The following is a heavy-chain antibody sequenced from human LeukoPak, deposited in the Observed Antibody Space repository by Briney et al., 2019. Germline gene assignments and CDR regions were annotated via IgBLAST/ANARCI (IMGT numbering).Heavy chain of an antibody. J-gene: IGHJ4*02. CDR1: GFTFSDYY. D-gene: IGHD1-26*01. V-gene: IGHV3-11*01. CDR3: AAPTRVEARYDY. CDR2: ISSSGSTI. Sequence: GGSLRLSCAASGFTFSDYYMSWIRQAPGKGLEWVSYISSSGSTIYYADSVKGRFTISRDNAKNSLYLQMNSLRAEDTAVYYCAAPTRVEARYDYWGQGTLVTVSS.